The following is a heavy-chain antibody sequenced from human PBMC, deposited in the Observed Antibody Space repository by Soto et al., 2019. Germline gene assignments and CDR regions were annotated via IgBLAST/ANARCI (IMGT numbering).Heavy chain of an antibody. D-gene: IGHD3-22*01. CDR3: ARGPTDYYDNSGDYFLDY. CDR1: GYTFTTYG. V-gene: IGHV1-18*01. Sequence: QVPLVQSGAEVKKPGASVKVSCKASGYTFTTYGMSWVRQAPGQGRDWMGWISTYNGNTKYAERLQGRVTMTTDTTTSTAYMELRSLRSDDTAVYYCARGPTDYYDNSGDYFLDYWGQGTLVTVSS. CDR2: ISTYNGNT. J-gene: IGHJ4*02.